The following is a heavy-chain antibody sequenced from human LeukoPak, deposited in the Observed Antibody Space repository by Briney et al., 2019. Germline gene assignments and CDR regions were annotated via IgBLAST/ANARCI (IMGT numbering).Heavy chain of an antibody. V-gene: IGHV1-69*13. J-gene: IGHJ4*02. CDR2: IIPIFGTA. CDR1: GGTFSSYA. Sequence: ASVKVSCKASGGTFSSYAISWVRQAPGQGLELMGGIIPIFGTANYAQKFQGRVTITADESTSTAYMELSSLRSEDTAVYYCARDRGDGYNYDYWGQGTLVTVSS. CDR3: ARDRGDGYNYDY. D-gene: IGHD5-24*01.